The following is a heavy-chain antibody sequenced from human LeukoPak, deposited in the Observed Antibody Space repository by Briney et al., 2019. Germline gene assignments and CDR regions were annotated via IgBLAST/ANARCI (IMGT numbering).Heavy chain of an antibody. CDR3: AHRSLPFHYYDSSGYFDY. D-gene: IGHD3-22*01. CDR1: GFSLSTSGVG. J-gene: IGHJ4*02. V-gene: IGHV2-5*02. Sequence: SGPTLVKPTQTLTLTCTFSGFSLSTSGVGVGWIRQPPGKALEWLALIYWDDDKRYSPSLKSRLTITKDTSKNQVVLTMTNMDPVDTATYYCAHRSLPFHYYDSSGYFDYWGQGTLVTVSS. CDR2: IYWDDDK.